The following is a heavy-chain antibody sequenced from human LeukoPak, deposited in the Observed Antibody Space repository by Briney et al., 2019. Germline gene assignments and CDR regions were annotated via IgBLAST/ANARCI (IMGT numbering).Heavy chain of an antibody. V-gene: IGHV4-61*01. Sequence: PSETLSLTCTVSGGSVSSGSYYWSWIRQPPGKGLEWIGYIYYSGSTKYNPSLKSRVTISVDTSKNQFSLKLSSVTAADTAVYYCARATVTGAFDYWGQGTLVTVSS. D-gene: IGHD4-17*01. CDR1: GGSVSSGSYY. CDR3: ARATVTGAFDY. CDR2: IYYSGST. J-gene: IGHJ4*02.